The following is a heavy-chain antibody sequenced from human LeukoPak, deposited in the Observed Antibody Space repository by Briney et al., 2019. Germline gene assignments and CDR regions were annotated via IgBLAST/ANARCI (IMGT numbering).Heavy chain of an antibody. V-gene: IGHV3-23*01. J-gene: IGHJ4*02. CDR1: GFTFSSYG. Sequence: GGSLRLSCAASGFTFSSYGMSWVRQAPGKGLEWVSAISGSGGSTYYADSVKGRFTISRDNSKNTLYLQMNSLRAEDTAVYYCARVAGYYDFWSGYPTHDYWGQGTLVTVSS. CDR2: ISGSGGST. D-gene: IGHD3-3*01. CDR3: ARVAGYYDFWSGYPTHDY.